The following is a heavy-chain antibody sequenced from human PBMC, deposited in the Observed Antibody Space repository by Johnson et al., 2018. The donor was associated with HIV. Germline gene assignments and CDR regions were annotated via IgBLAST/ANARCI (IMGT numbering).Heavy chain of an antibody. CDR3: ARDPTTVITMAFDI. D-gene: IGHD4-11*01. CDR1: GFTVSSNY. CDR2: IYGGGRT. V-gene: IGHV3-66*01. J-gene: IGHJ3*02. Sequence: VQLVASGGGLVQRGGSLRLSCAAPGFTVSSNYMSWVRQAPGPGLEWASVIYGGGRTYYADSVTGRFTISRDNSKNTLYLQMNSLRVEDTAMYYCARDPTTVITMAFDIWGQGTMVTVSS.